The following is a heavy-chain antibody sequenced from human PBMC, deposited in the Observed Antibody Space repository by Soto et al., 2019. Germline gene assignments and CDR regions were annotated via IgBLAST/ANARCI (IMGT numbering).Heavy chain of an antibody. V-gene: IGHV4-59*01. CDR2: IHYSGST. CDR1: GGSIIGYY. D-gene: IGHD6-13*01. Sequence: SETLSLTCTFSGGSIIGYYWSLIRQSPGKGLEWIGYIHYSGSTNYNPSLKSRVTISVDTSKNQLSLKLSSVTAADTAVYYCARGSAAGTKSPFEYWGQGTLVTVSS. J-gene: IGHJ4*02. CDR3: ARGSAAGTKSPFEY.